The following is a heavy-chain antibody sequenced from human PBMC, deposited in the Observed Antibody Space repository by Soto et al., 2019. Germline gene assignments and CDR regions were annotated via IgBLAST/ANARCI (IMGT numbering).Heavy chain of an antibody. J-gene: IGHJ4*02. CDR1: GFTFSSYG. CDR2: IWYDGSNK. V-gene: IGHV3-33*01. CDR3: AREGGAQDAEQQLVAHYFDY. D-gene: IGHD6-13*01. Sequence: GGSLRLSCAASGFTFSSYGMHWVRQTPGKGLEWVAVIWYDGSNKYYADSVKGRFTISRDNSKNTLYLQMNSLRAEDTAVYYCAREGGAQDAEQQLVAHYFDYWGQGTLVTVSS.